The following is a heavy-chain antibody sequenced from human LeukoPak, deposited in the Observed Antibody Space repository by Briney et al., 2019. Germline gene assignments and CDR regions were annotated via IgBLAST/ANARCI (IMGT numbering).Heavy chain of an antibody. CDR1: GSTLSEFW. V-gene: IGHV3-7*04. Sequence: GGSLRLSCAASGSTLSEFWMNWVRQAPGKGLEWVANIKQDGREKNYVDSVMGRFTISRNNAKNSAYLQMNNLRVDDTAVYYCVGGYGWLPDYWGQGTLVTVSS. D-gene: IGHD6-19*01. J-gene: IGHJ4*02. CDR3: VGGYGWLPDY. CDR2: IKQDGREK.